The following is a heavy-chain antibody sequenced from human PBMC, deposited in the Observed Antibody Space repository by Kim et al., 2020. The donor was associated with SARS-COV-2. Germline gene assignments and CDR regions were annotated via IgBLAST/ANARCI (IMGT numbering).Heavy chain of an antibody. CDR3: ASVNLLLWIGDAFDI. J-gene: IGHJ3*02. D-gene: IGHD3-10*01. V-gene: IGHV3-21*01. Sequence: DSVKGRFTISRDNAKNSLYLQMNSLRAEDTAVYYCASVNLLLWIGDAFDIWGQGTMVTVSS.